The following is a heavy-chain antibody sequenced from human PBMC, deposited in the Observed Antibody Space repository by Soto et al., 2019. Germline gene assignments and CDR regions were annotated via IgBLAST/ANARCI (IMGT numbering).Heavy chain of an antibody. J-gene: IGHJ1*01. Sequence: QVQLVQSGAEVKKPGASVKVSCKASGYTFTSYDINWVRQATGQGLEWMGWMNPNSGNTGYAQKFQGRVTMNRNTSISTAYMELSSLRAEDTAVYYCAARPRYYFRSGSSFFQHWGQGTPVTVSS. V-gene: IGHV1-8*01. CDR3: AARPRYYFRSGSSFFQH. CDR2: MNPNSGNT. D-gene: IGHD3-10*01. CDR1: GYTFTSYD.